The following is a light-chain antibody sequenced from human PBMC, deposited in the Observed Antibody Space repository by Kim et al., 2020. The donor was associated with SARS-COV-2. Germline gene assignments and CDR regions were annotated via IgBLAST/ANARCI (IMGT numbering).Light chain of an antibody. CDR1: RTFSSL. CDR2: KAS. J-gene: IGKJ4*01. CDR3: QQYDSSPLT. V-gene: IGKV1-5*03. Sequence: YVGNTVPITCRASRTFSSLFAWYQQKPGKAPKLLIYKASNLESGDPSRFSGSGSGTEFTLTISSLQPDDFATYYCQQYDSSPLTFGGGTKVEIK.